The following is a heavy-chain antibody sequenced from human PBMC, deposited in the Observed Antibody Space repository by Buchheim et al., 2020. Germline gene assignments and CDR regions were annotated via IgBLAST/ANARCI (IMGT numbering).Heavy chain of an antibody. CDR3: AKCLLQGLYYDSSGYTRDYYYYGMDV. D-gene: IGHD3-22*01. CDR1: GFTFSSYG. V-gene: IGHV3-30*18. Sequence: QVQLVESGGGVVQPGRSLRLSCAASGFTFSSYGMHWVRQAPGKGLEWVAVISYDGSNKYYADSVKGRFTISRDNSKNTLYLQMNSLRAEDTAVYYCAKCLLQGLYYDSSGYTRDYYYYGMDVWGQGTT. J-gene: IGHJ6*02. CDR2: ISYDGSNK.